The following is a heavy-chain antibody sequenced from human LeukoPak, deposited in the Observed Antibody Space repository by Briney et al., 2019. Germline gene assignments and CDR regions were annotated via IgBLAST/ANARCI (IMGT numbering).Heavy chain of an antibody. D-gene: IGHD1-26*01. CDR2: ISYDGSNK. Sequence: GGSLRLSCAASRFTFSSYGMHWVRQAPGKGLEWVAVISYDGSNKYYADSVKGRFTVSRDNSKNTLYLQMNSLRTEDTAVYYCAREPYRGATRNWFDPWGQGTLVTVSS. CDR3: AREPYRGATRNWFDP. CDR1: RFTFSSYG. V-gene: IGHV3-30*03. J-gene: IGHJ5*02.